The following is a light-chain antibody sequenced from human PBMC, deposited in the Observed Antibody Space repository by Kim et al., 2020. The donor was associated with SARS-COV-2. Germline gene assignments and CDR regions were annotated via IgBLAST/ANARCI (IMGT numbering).Light chain of an antibody. CDR2: DVS. J-gene: IGLJ3*02. CDR1: NSNVGRYNY. Sequence: GQSMPLYCTGTNSNVGRYNYVSWYQQHPDRAPTLIIYDVSKRPSGVSNRFSGSKSGNTPSLSISGLQAEDEADYYCNSYTTSSTWVFGGGTQLTVL. V-gene: IGLV2-14*03. CDR3: NSYTTSSTWV.